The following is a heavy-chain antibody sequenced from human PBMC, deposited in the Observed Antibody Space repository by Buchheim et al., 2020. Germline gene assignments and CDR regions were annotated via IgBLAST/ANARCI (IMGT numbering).Heavy chain of an antibody. D-gene: IGHD2-2*01. CDR1: GFTFSSYA. V-gene: IGHV3-30*04. J-gene: IGHJ6*02. CDR2: ISYDGSNK. CDR3: ARELRRVVPAGNYYGMDV. Sequence: QVQLVESGGGVVQPGRSLRLSCAASGFTFSSYAMHWVRQAPGKGPEWVAVISYDGSNKYYADSVKGRFTISRDNSKNTLYLQMNSLRAEDTAVYYCARELRRVVPAGNYYGMDVWGQGTT.